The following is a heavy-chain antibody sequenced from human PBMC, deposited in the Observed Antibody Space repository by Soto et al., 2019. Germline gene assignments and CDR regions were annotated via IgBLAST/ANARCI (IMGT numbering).Heavy chain of an antibody. V-gene: IGHV1-2*04. CDR1: GYTVTAYY. CDR3: ARMIAASGHYGMDV. CDR2: INPNSGGT. D-gene: IGHD6-13*01. J-gene: IGHJ6*02. Sequence: ASVKVSCKASGYTVTAYYVHWVRQAPGQGLEWTGWINPNSGGTNYAQKFQGWVTMTRDTSISTVYMELSRLRFDDTAVYYCARMIAASGHYGMDVWGQGTTVTVSS.